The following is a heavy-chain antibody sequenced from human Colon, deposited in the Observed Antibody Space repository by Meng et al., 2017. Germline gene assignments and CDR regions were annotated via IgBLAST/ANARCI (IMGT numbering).Heavy chain of an antibody. D-gene: IGHD3-22*01. Sequence: LRLSCAASGFTFSSYAMSWVRQAPGKGLEWVSAISGSGGSTYYADSVKGRFTISRDNSKNTLYLQLNSLRAEDTAVYYCAKDRDGSGSYYFYFDLWGRGTLVTVSS. CDR1: GFTFSSYA. CDR2: ISGSGGST. CDR3: AKDRDGSGSYYFYFDL. J-gene: IGHJ2*01. V-gene: IGHV3-23*01.